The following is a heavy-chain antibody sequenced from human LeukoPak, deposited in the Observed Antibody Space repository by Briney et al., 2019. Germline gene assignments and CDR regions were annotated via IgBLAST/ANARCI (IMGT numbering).Heavy chain of an antibody. CDR3: AKEGCCSSTSCHDAFDI. V-gene: IGHV3-23*01. J-gene: IGHJ3*02. D-gene: IGHD2-2*01. CDR2: IGGSGDTT. Sequence: GWSLRLSCVASGFSFSTYAMSWVRQAPGKGLEWVAAIGGSGDTTNYADSVRGRFTISRDNSKNTLYVQMNSLRVEDTAVYYCAKEGCCSSTSCHDAFDIWGQGTMATVSS. CDR1: GFSFSTYA.